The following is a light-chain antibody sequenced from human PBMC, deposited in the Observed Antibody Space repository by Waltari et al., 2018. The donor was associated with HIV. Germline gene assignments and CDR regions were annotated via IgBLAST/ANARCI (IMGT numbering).Light chain of an antibody. V-gene: IGLV4-69*01. CDR3: QTWDTGIRV. CDR1: SGHSSYA. CDR2: VNSDGSY. J-gene: IGLJ3*02. Sequence: QLVLTQSPSASASLGASVKFTCTLSSGHSSYAIAWHQQQAEKGPRYLMKVNSDGSYTKGDGIPDRFSGSSSEAERYLTISSLQSEDEADYYCQTWDTGIRVFGGGTKLTVL.